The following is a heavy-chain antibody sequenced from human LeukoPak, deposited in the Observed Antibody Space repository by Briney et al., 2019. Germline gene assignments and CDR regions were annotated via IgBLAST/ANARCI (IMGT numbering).Heavy chain of an antibody. CDR3: ASHWTNTVWYFDY. D-gene: IGHD3-16*01. V-gene: IGHV4-39*01. CDR1: GGSISSGSYY. Sequence: PSEALSLTCTVSGGSISSGSYYWGWIRQPPGQGLEWIGSIHYTGNTYYNPSLKSRVTISVDTSKNQFSLKLSSVTAADTAVYYCASHWTNTVWYFDYWGQGTLVTVSS. CDR2: IHYTGNT. J-gene: IGHJ4*02.